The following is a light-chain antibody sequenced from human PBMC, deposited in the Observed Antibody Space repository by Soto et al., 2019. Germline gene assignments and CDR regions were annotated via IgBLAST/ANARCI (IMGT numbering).Light chain of an antibody. CDR3: QQYNNWPLT. Sequence: DIVLTQSPGTLSLSPGDRATLSCRASQTVRSTFLAWYQQKPGQAPRLLIYGASIRATGIPDRFSGSGSGTDFTLTINRLEPEDFAFYYCQQYNNWPLTFGGGTRVEIK. CDR2: GAS. V-gene: IGKV3-20*01. J-gene: IGKJ4*01. CDR1: QTVRSTF.